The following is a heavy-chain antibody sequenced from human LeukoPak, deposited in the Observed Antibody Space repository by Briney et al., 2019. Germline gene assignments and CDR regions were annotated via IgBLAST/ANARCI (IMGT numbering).Heavy chain of an antibody. CDR3: ARDRPPPYSAYDAFDI. J-gene: IGHJ3*02. V-gene: IGHV1-46*01. D-gene: IGHD5-12*01. Sequence: ASVKVSCKASGYTFTSYYMHWVRQAPGEGLEWMGIINPTGGSTSYAQKFQGRVTMTRDTSTSTVYMELSSLRSEDTAVYYCARDRPPPYSAYDAFDIWGQGTMVTVSS. CDR2: INPTGGST. CDR1: GYTFTSYY.